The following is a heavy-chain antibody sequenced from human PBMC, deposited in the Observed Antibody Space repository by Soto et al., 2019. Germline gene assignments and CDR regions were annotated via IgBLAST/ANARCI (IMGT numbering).Heavy chain of an antibody. CDR2: MNPNSGNT. D-gene: IGHD3-9*01. CDR1: GYTFTSYD. J-gene: IGHJ6*02. Sequence: ASVKVSCKASGYTFTSYDINWVRQATGQGLEWMGWMNPNSGNTGYAQKFQGRVTMTRNTSISTAYMELSSLRSEDTAVYYCARGLRYFDWLLPYGMDVWGQGTTVTV. CDR3: ARGLRYFDWLLPYGMDV. V-gene: IGHV1-8*01.